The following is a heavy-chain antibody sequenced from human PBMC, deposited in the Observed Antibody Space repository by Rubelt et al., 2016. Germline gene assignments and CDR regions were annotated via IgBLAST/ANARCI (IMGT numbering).Heavy chain of an antibody. CDR3: ARDDCSSTSCSPQG. CDR1: GGTFSSYA. CDR2: IIPILGIA. V-gene: IGHV1-69*04. J-gene: IGHJ4*02. Sequence: QVQLVQSGAEVKKPGSSVKVSCKASGGTFSSYAISWVRQAPGQGLEWMGRIIPILGIANYAQKFQGRVTITADKSTSTAYMERSSLRSEDTAVYYCARDDCSSTSCSPQGWGQGTRVTVSS. D-gene: IGHD2-2*01.